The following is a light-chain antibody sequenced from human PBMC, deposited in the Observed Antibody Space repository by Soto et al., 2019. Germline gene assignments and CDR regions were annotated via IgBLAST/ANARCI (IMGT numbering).Light chain of an antibody. CDR2: GAS. J-gene: IGKJ1*01. V-gene: IGKV3-15*01. CDR3: QPYNNWPPWT. Sequence: IVLTQSPATLSLSPGERATLSCRASQSVGSSLAWYQQKPGQAPRLLIYGASTRTTGIPARFSGSGSGTEFTLTISSLQSEDFAVYYCQPYNNWPPWTFGQGTKV. CDR1: QSVGSS.